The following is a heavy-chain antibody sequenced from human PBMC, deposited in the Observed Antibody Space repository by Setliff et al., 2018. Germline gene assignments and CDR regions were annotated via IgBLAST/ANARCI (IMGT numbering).Heavy chain of an antibody. V-gene: IGHV1-2*02. D-gene: IGHD2-2*01. CDR2: INLNTGNI. CDR1: GFSFSDYL. CDR3: VRDRAAIVVGPPTAAFDI. J-gene: IGHJ3*02. Sequence: ASVKVSCKASGFSFSDYLMNWMRQTPDQRLEWMGRINLNTGNIFYAQEFQGRVTLTRDASISTAYMELRSLRSDDTAQYYCVRDRAAIVVGPPTAAFDIWGQGTMVTVSS.